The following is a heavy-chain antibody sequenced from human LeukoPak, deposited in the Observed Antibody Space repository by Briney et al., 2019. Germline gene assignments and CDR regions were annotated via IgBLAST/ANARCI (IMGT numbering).Heavy chain of an antibody. CDR1: GYTFTGYY. V-gene: IGHV1-2*05. Sequence: ASVKVSCKASGYTFTGYYMHWVRQAPGQGLEWMGGINPNNSATDYAQKFQGRVTMTRDTSVRTVYMELSRLRSDDTVVYHCARAAASRPFDYWGQGTLVTVSS. CDR2: INPNNSAT. CDR3: ARAAASRPFDY. D-gene: IGHD6-6*01. J-gene: IGHJ4*02.